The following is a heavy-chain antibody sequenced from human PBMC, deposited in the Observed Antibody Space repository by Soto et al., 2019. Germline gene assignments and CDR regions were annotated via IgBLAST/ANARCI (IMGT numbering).Heavy chain of an antibody. CDR2: IYYSGST. V-gene: IGHV4-59*08. D-gene: IGHD3-10*01. Sequence: QVQLQESGPGLVKPSETLSLTCTVSGGSISSYYWSWIRQPPGKGLEGIGYIYYSGSTNYNPSLKSRVTISVDTSKNQFSLKLSSVTAADTAVYYCARQGDGSGSYYTPTDYWGQGTLVTVSS. CDR1: GGSISSYY. CDR3: ARQGDGSGSYYTPTDY. J-gene: IGHJ4*02.